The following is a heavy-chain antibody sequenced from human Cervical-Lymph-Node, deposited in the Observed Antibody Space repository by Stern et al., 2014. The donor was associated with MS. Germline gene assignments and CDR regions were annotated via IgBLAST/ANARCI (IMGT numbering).Heavy chain of an antibody. V-gene: IGHV4-61*02. CDR1: GGSISSGSAY. D-gene: IGHD5-18*01. CDR2: IHASGSA. J-gene: IGHJ4*02. Sequence: QVQLVESGPGLVKPSQTLSLTCTVSGGSISSGSAYWSWIRQPAGKGLEWIGRIHASGSAFYTPSLKSRVTISTDTSMNQFSLELNSAAAADTAIYYCASGYRIFDYWGQGILVTVSS. CDR3: ASGYRIFDY.